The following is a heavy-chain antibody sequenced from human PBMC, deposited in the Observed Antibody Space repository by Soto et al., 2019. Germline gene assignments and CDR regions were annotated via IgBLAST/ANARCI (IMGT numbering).Heavy chain of an antibody. CDR3: AREGPRYWSSTSCYMALDY. J-gene: IGHJ4*02. CDR1: GGTFSSYS. Sequence: QVQLVQSGAEVKKPGSSVKVSCKASGGTFSSYSISWVRQAPGQGLEWMGRIIPILGIANYAQKFQRGVTITADKSTSTAYRELSSLRSEDTAVYYCAREGPRYWSSTSCYMALDYWGQGTLVTVSS. CDR2: IIPILGIA. V-gene: IGHV1-69*02. D-gene: IGHD2-2*02.